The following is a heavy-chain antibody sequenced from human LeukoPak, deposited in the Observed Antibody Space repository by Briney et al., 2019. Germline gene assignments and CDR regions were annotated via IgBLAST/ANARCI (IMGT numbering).Heavy chain of an antibody. CDR2: INPNSGGT. D-gene: IGHD1-26*01. Sequence: VASVKVSCKASGYTFTGYYMHWVRQAPGQGLEWMGWINPNSGGTNYAQKFQGRVTMTRDTSISTAYMELSRLRSDDTAVYYCASDTGTVGATFDYWGQGTLVTVSS. CDR1: GYTFTGYY. CDR3: ASDTGTVGATFDY. J-gene: IGHJ4*02. V-gene: IGHV1-2*02.